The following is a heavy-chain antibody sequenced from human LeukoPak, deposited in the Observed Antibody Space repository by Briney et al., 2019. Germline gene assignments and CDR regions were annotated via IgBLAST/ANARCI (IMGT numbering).Heavy chain of an antibody. CDR3: ARPYYYDSRIDP. V-gene: IGHV4-30-4*01. CDR1: GGSISSGDYY. J-gene: IGHJ5*02. CDR2: MYYSGST. Sequence: SETLSLTCTVSGGSISSGDYYWSWLRQPPGKGVEWIAYMYYSGSTYYNPSLKSRVTMSADTSKNQLSLKLSSVTAADTAVYYCARPYYYDSRIDPWGQGILVTVSS. D-gene: IGHD3-22*01.